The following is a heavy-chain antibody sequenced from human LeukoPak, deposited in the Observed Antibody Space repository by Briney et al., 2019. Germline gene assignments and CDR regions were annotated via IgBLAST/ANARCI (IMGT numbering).Heavy chain of an antibody. CDR2: ISGSGGST. V-gene: IGHV3-23*01. D-gene: IGHD1-20*01. Sequence: GGSLRLSCAASGFTFSSYAMSWVRQAPGKGLEWVSAISGSGGSTYYADSVKGRFTISRDNSKNTLYLQMNSLSAEDTAVYYCARASYNWNYVDYWGQGTLVTVSS. J-gene: IGHJ4*02. CDR1: GFTFSSYA. CDR3: ARASYNWNYVDY.